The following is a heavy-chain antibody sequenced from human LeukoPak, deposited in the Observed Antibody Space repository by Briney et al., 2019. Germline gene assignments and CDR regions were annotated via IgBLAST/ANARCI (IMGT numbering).Heavy chain of an antibody. J-gene: IGHJ6*02. CDR1: GFTFSSYA. D-gene: IGHD5-18*01. CDR2: ISYDGSNK. V-gene: IGHV3-30*04. CDR3: ARSRLRAYASSTNYYYYYGMDV. Sequence: GRPLRLSCAASGFTFSSYAMHWVRQAPGKGLEWVAVISYDGSNKYYADSVKGRFTISRDNSKNTLYLQMNSLRAEDTAVYYCARSRLRAYASSTNYYYYYGMDVWGQGTTVTVSS.